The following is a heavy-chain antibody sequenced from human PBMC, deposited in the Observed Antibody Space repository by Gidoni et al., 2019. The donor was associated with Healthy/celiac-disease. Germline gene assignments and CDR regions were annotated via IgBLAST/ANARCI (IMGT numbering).Heavy chain of an antibody. CDR2: INPSGGST. D-gene: IGHD5-12*01. CDR3: SARPGGGSSDY. J-gene: IGHJ4*02. Sequence: QVQLVQSGAEVKKPGASVKVSCKASGYTFTSYYMHWVRQAPGQGLEWMGIINPSGGSTSYAQKFQGSVTMTRDTSTSTVDMELSSLRSEDTAVYYCSARPGGGSSDYWGQGTLVTVSS. V-gene: IGHV1-46*01. CDR1: GYTFTSYY.